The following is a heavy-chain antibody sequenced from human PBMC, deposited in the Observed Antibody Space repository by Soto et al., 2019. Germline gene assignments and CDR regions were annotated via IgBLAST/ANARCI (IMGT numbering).Heavy chain of an antibody. V-gene: IGHV4-31*03. CDR2: ISYGGST. Sequence: QVQLQESGPGLVKPSQTLSLTCTVSGGSINSGGYCWSWIRQNPGKGLDWIGCISYGGSTSCNPSLKSRVTISVDTSKNQFSLKLTSVTAADTAVYYCSRGILVWGQGALITVSS. CDR1: GGSINSGGYC. D-gene: IGHD5-18*01. CDR3: SRGILV. J-gene: IGHJ4*02.